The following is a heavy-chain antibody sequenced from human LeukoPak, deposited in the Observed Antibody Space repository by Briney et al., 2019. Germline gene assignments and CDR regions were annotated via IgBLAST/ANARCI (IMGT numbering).Heavy chain of an antibody. CDR3: AKTADIVVVPAARNFYYYYGMDV. J-gene: IGHJ6*02. V-gene: IGHV3-23*01. CDR2: ISGSGGST. CDR1: GFTFSSYA. D-gene: IGHD2-2*01. Sequence: GGSLRLSCAASGFTFSSYAMNWVRQAPGKGLEWVSLISGSGGSTYYADSVKGRFTISRDNSKNTLYLQMNSLRAEDTAVYYCAKTADIVVVPAARNFYYYYGMDVWGQGTTVTVSS.